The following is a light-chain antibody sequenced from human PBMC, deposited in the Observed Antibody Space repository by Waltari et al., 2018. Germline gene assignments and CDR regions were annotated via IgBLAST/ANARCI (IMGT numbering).Light chain of an antibody. CDR1: SSNIGAGYD. V-gene: IGLV1-40*01. Sequence: QSVLTQPPSVSGAPGQRVTISCTGSSSNIGAGYDVHWYQQLPGTAPKLLIYGNSNRPSGVPDRFSGSKSGTSAFLAITGLQAEDEADYYCQSYDSSLSSVVFGVGTKLTVL. CDR2: GNS. J-gene: IGLJ2*01. CDR3: QSYDSSLSSVV.